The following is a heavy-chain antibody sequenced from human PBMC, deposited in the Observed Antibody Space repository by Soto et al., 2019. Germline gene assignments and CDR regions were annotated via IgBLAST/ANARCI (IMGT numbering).Heavy chain of an antibody. Sequence: SETLSLTGTALGGATRNSHWSSVRQPPGKGLEWIGSIYDSETTNFNPSLKSRVTMSVDTSLNQVSLKLTSVTAADTAVYYCARHFLQGPLSCSVSWGQGALVTVST. CDR3: ARHFLQGPLSCSVS. CDR1: GGATRNSH. D-gene: IGHD3-10*02. J-gene: IGHJ5*02. CDR2: IYDSETT. V-gene: IGHV4-59*08.